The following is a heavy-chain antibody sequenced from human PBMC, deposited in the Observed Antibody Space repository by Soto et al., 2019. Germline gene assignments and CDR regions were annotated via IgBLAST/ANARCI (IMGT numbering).Heavy chain of an antibody. D-gene: IGHD3-16*01. J-gene: IGHJ6*03. V-gene: IGHV3-49*03. Sequence: PGGSLRLSCTASGFTFGDFAMSWFRQAPGKGLEWVGFIRSKAYGGTTEYAASVKGRFTISRDDSKSIAYLQMNSLKTEDTAVYYCTRGPRPIRTRLYYYYYYMDVWGKGTTVTVSS. CDR2: IRSKAYGGTT. CDR3: TRGPRPIRTRLYYYYYYMDV. CDR1: GFTFGDFA.